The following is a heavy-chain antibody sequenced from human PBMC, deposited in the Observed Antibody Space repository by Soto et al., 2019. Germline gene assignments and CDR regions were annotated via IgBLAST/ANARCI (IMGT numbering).Heavy chain of an antibody. CDR3: ARWMFRGVILGPTYGMDV. CDR1: GGSFRGYY. CDR2: INHSEST. V-gene: IGHV4-34*01. D-gene: IGHD3-10*01. Sequence: SETLSITCGVYGGSFRGYYWSWIRQPPGKGLEWIGEINHSESTNYNPSLKSRVTISVDTSKNQFSLKLSSVTAADTAVYYCARWMFRGVILGPTYGMDVWGQGTTVTVYS. J-gene: IGHJ6*02.